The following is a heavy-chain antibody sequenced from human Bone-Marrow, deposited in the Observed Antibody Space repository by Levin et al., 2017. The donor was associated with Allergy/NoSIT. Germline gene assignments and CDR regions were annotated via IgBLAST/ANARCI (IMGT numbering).Heavy chain of an antibody. Sequence: PGGSLRLSCEASGLNFNNYNMHWVRQAPGKGPEWVSTIWYDGTKKHYADSVKGRFTVSRDNSKNTLYLQMNSLRVEDTAVYYCARGGHVVVVTSLPYYHVMNVWGQGTTVIVSS. V-gene: IGHV3-33*01. CDR2: IWYDGTKK. CDR1: GLNFNNYN. D-gene: IGHD2-21*02. CDR3: ARGGHVVVVTSLPYYHVMNV. J-gene: IGHJ6*02.